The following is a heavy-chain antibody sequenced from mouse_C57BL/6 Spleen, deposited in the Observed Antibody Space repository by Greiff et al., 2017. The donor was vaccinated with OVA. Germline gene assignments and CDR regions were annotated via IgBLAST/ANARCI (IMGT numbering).Heavy chain of an antibody. CDR3: TGYSNWYFDV. V-gene: IGHV6-3*01. D-gene: IGHD2-5*01. J-gene: IGHJ1*03. CDR1: GFTFSNYW. Sequence: VQLKESGGGLVQPGGSMKLSCVASGFTFSNYWMNWVRQSPEKGLEWVAQIRLKSDNYATHYAESVKGRFTISRDDSRSSVYLQMNNLRAEDTGIYYCTGYSNWYFDVWGTGTTVTVSS. CDR2: IRLKSDNYAT.